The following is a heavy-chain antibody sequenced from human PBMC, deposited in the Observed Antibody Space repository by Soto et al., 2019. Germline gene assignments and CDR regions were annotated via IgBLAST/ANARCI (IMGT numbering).Heavy chain of an antibody. J-gene: IGHJ6*02. CDR1: GYSFSKYD. Sequence: EESLKISCKGSGYSFSKYDIGWVRQMPGKDLEWMAIIYPDDSDTRYSPSFQGQVTISADKSISTAYLQWSSLKASDTAMYYCVRMGFSGGGYLSYYYLGMDVWGQGTMVTVSS. CDR2: IYPDDSDT. CDR3: VRMGFSGGGYLSYYYLGMDV. V-gene: IGHV5-51*01. D-gene: IGHD2-15*01.